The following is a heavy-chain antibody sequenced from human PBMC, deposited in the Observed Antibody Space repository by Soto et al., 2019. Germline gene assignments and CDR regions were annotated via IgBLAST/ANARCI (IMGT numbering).Heavy chain of an antibody. CDR3: AREQPNRGMDV. J-gene: IGHJ6*02. CDR1: GFTFSSYS. CDR2: ISSSSSYI. V-gene: IGHV3-21*01. Sequence: GGSLRLSCAASGFTFSSYSMNWVRQAPGKGLEWVSSISSSSSYIYYADSVKGRFTISRDNAKNSPYLQMNSLRAEDTAVYYCAREQPNRGMDVWGQGTTVTVSS.